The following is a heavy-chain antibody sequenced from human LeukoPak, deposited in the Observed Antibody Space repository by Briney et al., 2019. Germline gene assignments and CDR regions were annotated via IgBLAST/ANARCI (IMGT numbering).Heavy chain of an antibody. J-gene: IGHJ4*02. Sequence: PSETLSLTCAVYGGSFSGYYWSWIRQPPGKGLEWIGEINHSGSTNYNPSLKSRLTISVDTSKNQFSLKLSSVTAADTAVYYCARITGTTFMDYWGQGTLVTVSS. V-gene: IGHV4-34*01. CDR2: INHSGST. CDR3: ARITGTTFMDY. CDR1: GGSFSGYY. D-gene: IGHD1-7*01.